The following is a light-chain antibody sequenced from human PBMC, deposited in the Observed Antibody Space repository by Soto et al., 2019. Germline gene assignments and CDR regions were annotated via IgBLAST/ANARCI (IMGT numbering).Light chain of an antibody. CDR1: PGISSW. V-gene: IGKV1-12*01. CDR2: SAS. Sequence: DIQMPQAPSSVSASVGDRVTITCRASPGISSWLAWYQKKPGKAPKLLIYSASSLQSGVPPRFSGSGSGTDFTLSISRLQREDFATDYCQQANRFPRTFGQGTKREIK. J-gene: IGKJ2*02. CDR3: QQANRFPRT.